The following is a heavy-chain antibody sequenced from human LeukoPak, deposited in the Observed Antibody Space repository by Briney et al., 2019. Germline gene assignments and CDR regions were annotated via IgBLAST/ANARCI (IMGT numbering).Heavy chain of an antibody. V-gene: IGHV1-2*02. CDR2: INPNSGGT. CDR1: GYTFTGYY. Sequence: ASVKVSCKASGYTFTGYYMHWVRQAPGQGLEWMGWINPNSGGTNYAQKFQGRVTMTRDTSISTAYMELSRLRSDDTAVYYCARARTAAGTWGYWGQGTLVTVSS. D-gene: IGHD6-13*01. CDR3: ARARTAAGTWGY. J-gene: IGHJ4*02.